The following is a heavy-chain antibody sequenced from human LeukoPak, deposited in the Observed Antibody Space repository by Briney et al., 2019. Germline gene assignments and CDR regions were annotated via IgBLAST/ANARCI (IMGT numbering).Heavy chain of an antibody. Sequence: PGGSVRLSCEASGFTFNDYGMSWVRQAPGKGLEWVCGINWNGGSTGYAESVKGRFTISRDNAKNSLYVQMNSLRAEDTAVYYCAPDEGSSANDYWGQGTLVTVSS. CDR2: INWNGGST. CDR1: GFTFNDYG. J-gene: IGHJ4*02. D-gene: IGHD3-22*01. CDR3: APDEGSSANDY. V-gene: IGHV3-20*04.